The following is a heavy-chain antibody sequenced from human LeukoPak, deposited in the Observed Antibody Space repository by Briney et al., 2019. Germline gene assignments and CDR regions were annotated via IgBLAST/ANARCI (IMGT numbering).Heavy chain of an antibody. V-gene: IGHV3-21*01. CDR2: ISSSTKYI. CDR3: ARDGGWDYDTSGYYLHAFDI. CDR1: GFSLTDYS. Sequence: GGSLRLSCAASGFSLTDYSMNGVRQAPGEGLEWVSSISSSTKYIYYADSLKGRFTISRDNAKNSLYLQMNSLRAEDTAVYYCARDGGWDYDTSGYYLHAFDIWGQGTMVTVSS. D-gene: IGHD3-22*01. J-gene: IGHJ3*02.